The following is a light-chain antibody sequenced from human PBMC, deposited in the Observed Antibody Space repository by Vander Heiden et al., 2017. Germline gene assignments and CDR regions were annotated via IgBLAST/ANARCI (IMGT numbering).Light chain of an antibody. J-gene: IGLJ2*01. CDR3: QEWDSSNGVV. CDR2: QDS. CDR1: KVRDEY. Sequence: SYELPQPPSVPVHQGQTASITCSGDKVRDEYAGWYQQKPGQSPVVVIYQDSKRPSGIPARFAGSNSGNTATRTISGTQAMDEADYYCQEWDSSNGVVFGGGTKLTVL. V-gene: IGLV3-1*01.